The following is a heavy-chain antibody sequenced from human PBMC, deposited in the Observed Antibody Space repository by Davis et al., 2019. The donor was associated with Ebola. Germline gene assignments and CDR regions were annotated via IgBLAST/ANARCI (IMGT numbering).Heavy chain of an antibody. CDR3: ARHRPLNYYGSGSYLGYFDY. J-gene: IGHJ4*02. V-gene: IGHV5-51*01. Sequence: GGSLRLSCQGSGYSFTSYWISWVRQLPGKGLEWMGIIYPGDSDTRYSPSFQGQVTISADKSISTAYLQWSSLKASDTAMYYCARHRPLNYYGSGSYLGYFDYWGQGTLVTVSS. CDR2: IYPGDSDT. D-gene: IGHD3-10*01. CDR1: GYSFTSYW.